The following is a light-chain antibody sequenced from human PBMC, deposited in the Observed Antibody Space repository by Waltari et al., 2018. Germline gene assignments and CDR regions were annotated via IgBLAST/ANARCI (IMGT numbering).Light chain of an antibody. J-gene: IGLJ3*02. CDR2: DVT. CDR1: STDVGDYTY. CDR3: CSYAGRSTWV. Sequence: QSALTQPASVSGSPGQSIPISCTGASTDVGDYTYVSWYQQIPGKAPKVIIYDVTKRPSGVSNRFSGSKSGNSASLSISGLQAEDEAHYYCCSYAGRSTWVFGGGTKVTVL. V-gene: IGLV2-14*03.